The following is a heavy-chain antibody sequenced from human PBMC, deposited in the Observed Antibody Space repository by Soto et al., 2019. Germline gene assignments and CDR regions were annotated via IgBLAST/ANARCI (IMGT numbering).Heavy chain of an antibody. V-gene: IGHV3-21*01. CDR3: ARGIGDYDFWSGYHATDYFDY. CDR2: ISSSSSYI. D-gene: IGHD3-3*01. CDR1: GFTFSSYS. J-gene: IGHJ4*02. Sequence: EVQLVESGGGLVKPGGSLRLSCAASGFTFSSYSMNWVRQATGKGLEWVSSISSSSSYIYYADSVKGRFTISRDNAKNSLYLQMNSLRAEDTAVYYSARGIGDYDFWSGYHATDYFDYWGQGTLVTVSS.